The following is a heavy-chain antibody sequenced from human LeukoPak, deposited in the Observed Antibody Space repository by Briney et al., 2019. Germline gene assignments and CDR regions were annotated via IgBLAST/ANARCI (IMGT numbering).Heavy chain of an antibody. CDR2: IIPIFGTA. Sequence: SVKVSCMASGGTFSSYAISWVRQAPGQGLEWMGGIIPIFGTANYAQKFQGRVTITTDESTSTAYMELSSLRSEDTAVYYCARGLDYYDSHHIWGQGTMVTVSS. CDR3: ARGLDYYDSHHI. D-gene: IGHD3-22*01. J-gene: IGHJ3*02. V-gene: IGHV1-69*05. CDR1: GGTFSSYA.